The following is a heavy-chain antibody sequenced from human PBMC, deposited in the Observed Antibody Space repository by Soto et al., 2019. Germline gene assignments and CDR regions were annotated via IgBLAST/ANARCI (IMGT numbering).Heavy chain of an antibody. CDR1: GGSISSYY. CDR3: ARDRQRGKAGMDV. CDR2: IYYSGST. Sequence: SETLSLTCTVSGGSISSYYWSWIRQPPGKGLEWIGYIYYSGSTNYNPSLKSRVTISVDTSKNQFSLKLSSVTAADTAVYYCARDRQRGKAGMDVWGQGTTVTVS. V-gene: IGHV4-59*01. J-gene: IGHJ6*02. D-gene: IGHD3-10*01.